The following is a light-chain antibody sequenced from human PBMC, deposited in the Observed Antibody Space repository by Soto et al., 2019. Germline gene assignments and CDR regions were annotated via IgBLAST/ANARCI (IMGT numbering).Light chain of an antibody. CDR2: GAS. Sequence: EIVLTQSPGTLSLSPGERATLSCRASQSVSSSYLAWYQQKPGQAPRLLIYGASGRATGIPDRFSGSGSGTDVTLTISRLEPEDFAVYYCQQYGSSLYTFGQGTKLEIK. V-gene: IGKV3-20*01. CDR3: QQYGSSLYT. CDR1: QSVSSSY. J-gene: IGKJ2*01.